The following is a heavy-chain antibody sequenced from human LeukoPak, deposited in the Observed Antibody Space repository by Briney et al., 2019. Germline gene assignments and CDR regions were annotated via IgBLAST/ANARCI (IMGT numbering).Heavy chain of an antibody. Sequence: ASVKVSCKASGGTFSSYAISWVRQAPGQGLEWMGGIIPIFGTANYAQKFQGRVTITADKSTSTAYMELSSLRSEDTAVYYCARDVGGILAFDYWGQGTLVTVSS. CDR3: ARDVGGILAFDY. D-gene: IGHD4-23*01. J-gene: IGHJ4*02. CDR2: IIPIFGTA. CDR1: GGTFSSYA. V-gene: IGHV1-69*06.